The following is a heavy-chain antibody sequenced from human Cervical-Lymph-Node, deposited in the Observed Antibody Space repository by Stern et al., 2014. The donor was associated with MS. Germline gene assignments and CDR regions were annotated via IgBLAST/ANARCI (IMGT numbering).Heavy chain of an antibody. V-gene: IGHV1-69*01. CDR3: ASGTRSSWYFDF. CDR1: GGTFSSDA. D-gene: IGHD6-13*01. CDR2: IIPIFETA. Sequence: QVQLVQSGAEVKKPGSSMKVSCKASGGTFSSDAIGWVRQAAGQGLEWMGGIIPIFETANYAQKFQGRVTITADQSTKTAYLELSSLTSGDTAMYFCASGTRSSWYFDFWGQGTLVTVST. J-gene: IGHJ4*02.